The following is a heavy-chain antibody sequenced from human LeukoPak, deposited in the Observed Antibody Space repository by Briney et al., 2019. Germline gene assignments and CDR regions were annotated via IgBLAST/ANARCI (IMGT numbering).Heavy chain of an antibody. CDR2: IKQDGSEK. Sequence: GGALRLSCAASGFTFSSYWMSWVRQAPGKGLEWVANIKQDGSEKYYVDSVKGRFTISRDNAKNSLYLQMNSLRAEDTAVYYCARDPWYSAFDIWGQGTMVTVSS. CDR1: GFTFSSYW. D-gene: IGHD6-13*01. V-gene: IGHV3-7*01. CDR3: ARDPWYSAFDI. J-gene: IGHJ3*02.